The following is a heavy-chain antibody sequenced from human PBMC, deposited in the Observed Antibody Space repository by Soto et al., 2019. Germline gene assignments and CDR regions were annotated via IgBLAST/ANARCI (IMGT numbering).Heavy chain of an antibody. CDR2: IYYSGST. CDR3: AREEDTVMLIPH. Sequence: LRLSCTVSGDSISSGDHYWSWIRQPPGKGLEWIGYIYYSGSTYYNPSLKSRVTISVDMSKNQFSLNLSSVTAADTAVYYCAREEDTVMLIPHWGQGTLVTVSS. D-gene: IGHD3-16*01. J-gene: IGHJ4*02. CDR1: GDSISSGDHY. V-gene: IGHV4-30-4*01.